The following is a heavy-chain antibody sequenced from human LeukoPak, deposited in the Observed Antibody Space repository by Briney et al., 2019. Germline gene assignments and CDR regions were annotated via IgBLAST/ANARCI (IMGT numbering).Heavy chain of an antibody. CDR1: GFTFSSYW. J-gene: IGHJ4*02. Sequence: GGSLRLSCAASGFTFSSYWMSWVRQAPGRGLEWVAFIQYDGNNEYYADSVQGRFTISRDNFKNTVYLQLSSLRVEDTAVYYCAKDLADYDCLRTTCYRAFDYWGQGTLVTVSS. D-gene: IGHD2-2*01. CDR2: IQYDGNNE. CDR3: AKDLADYDCLRTTCYRAFDY. V-gene: IGHV3-30*02.